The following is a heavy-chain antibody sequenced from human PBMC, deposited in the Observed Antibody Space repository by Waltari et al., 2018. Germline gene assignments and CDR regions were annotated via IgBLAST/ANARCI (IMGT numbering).Heavy chain of an antibody. J-gene: IGHJ2*01. D-gene: IGHD6-19*01. V-gene: IGHV4-4*07. CDR1: GGSISSYY. CDR2: IYTSGST. Sequence: QVQLQESGPGLVKPSETLSLTCTVSGGSISSYYWSWIRQPAGKGLEWIGRIYTSGSTNYNPALKSRVTMSVDTSKNQFSLKLSSVTAADTAVYYCARVAVAAPRWYFDLWGRGTLVTVSS. CDR3: ARVAVAAPRWYFDL.